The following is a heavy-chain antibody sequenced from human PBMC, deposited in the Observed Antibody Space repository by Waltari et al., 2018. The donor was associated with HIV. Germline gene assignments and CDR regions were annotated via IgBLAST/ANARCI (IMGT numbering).Heavy chain of an antibody. CDR1: GLPFGDYD. D-gene: IGHD4-17*01. V-gene: IGHV3-49*03. Sequence: EVQLVESGGGLVQPGRSLRLSCTASGLPFGDYDMSWFRQAPGKGLEWVGCIRSKAYGGTTEYAASVKGRFTISRDDSRSIAYLQMNSLQTEDTAVYYCTKGRMTTDYWGQGTLVTVSS. CDR2: IRSKAYGGTT. J-gene: IGHJ4*02. CDR3: TKGRMTTDY.